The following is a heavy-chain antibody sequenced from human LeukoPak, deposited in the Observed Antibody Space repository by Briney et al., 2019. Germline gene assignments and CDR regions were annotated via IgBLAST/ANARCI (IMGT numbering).Heavy chain of an antibody. CDR1: GYSFTSYW. V-gene: IGHV5-51*01. CDR3: ARERGYYCSTGSCYFDY. J-gene: IGHJ4*02. Sequence: GESLKISCKGSGYSFTSYWIGWVRQMPGKGLEWMGIIYPGDSDTRYSPSFQGQVTISADKSISTAYLQWSSLKASDTAMYYCARERGYYCSTGSCYFDYWGQGTQVTVS. CDR2: IYPGDSDT. D-gene: IGHD2-15*01.